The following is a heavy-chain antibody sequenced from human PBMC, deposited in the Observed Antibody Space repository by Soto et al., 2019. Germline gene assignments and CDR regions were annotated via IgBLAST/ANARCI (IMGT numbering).Heavy chain of an antibody. CDR2: IIPIFGTA. J-gene: IGHJ4*02. D-gene: IGHD6-25*01. CDR3: ASMYSSEDYFDY. Sequence: GPSVKVSCKASGGTFSSYAISWVRQAPGQGLEWMGGIIPIFGTAIYAQKFQGRVTITADESTSTAYMELSSLRSEDTAVYYCASMYSSEDYFDYWGQGTLVTVSS. V-gene: IGHV1-69*13. CDR1: GGTFSSYA.